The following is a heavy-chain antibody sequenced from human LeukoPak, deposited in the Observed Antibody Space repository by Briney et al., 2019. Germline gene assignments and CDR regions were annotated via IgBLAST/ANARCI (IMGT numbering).Heavy chain of an antibody. J-gene: IGHJ6*03. CDR2: INPNSGGT. V-gene: IGHV1-2*02. CDR3: ARDQVYCSSTSCYFYYYYMDV. D-gene: IGHD2-2*01. CDR1: GYTFTGYY. Sequence: AASVKVSCKASGYTFTGYYMHWVRQAPGQGLEWMGWINPNSGGTNYVQKFQGRVTMTRDTSISTAYMELSRLRSDDTAVYYCARDQVYCSSTSCYFYYYYMDVWGKGTTVTVSS.